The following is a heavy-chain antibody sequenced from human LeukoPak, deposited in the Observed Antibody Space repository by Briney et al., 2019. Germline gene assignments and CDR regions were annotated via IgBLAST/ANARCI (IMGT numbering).Heavy chain of an antibody. J-gene: IGHJ4*02. D-gene: IGHD6-19*01. CDR3: ARDKRIAVAGTLVY. CDR1: GFTFSTYG. V-gene: IGHV3-21*01. Sequence: GGSLRLSCAASGFTFSTYGMNWVRQAPGKGLEWVSSISSSSSYIYYADSVKGRFTISRDNAKNSLYLQMNSLRAEDTAVYYCARDKRIAVAGTLVYWGQGTLVTVSS. CDR2: ISSSSSYI.